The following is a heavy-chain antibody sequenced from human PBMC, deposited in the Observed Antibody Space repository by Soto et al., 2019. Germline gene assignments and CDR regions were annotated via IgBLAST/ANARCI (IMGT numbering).Heavy chain of an antibody. J-gene: IGHJ5*02. CDR2: VYYTGST. V-gene: IGHV4-31*02. Sequence: WTWIRQQPGKGLEWIGYVYYTGSTYHDPSLGSRVTISVNTSKNQFSLKLSSVTAADTAEYYCARDREKKVWFDPWGQGTLVTVSS. CDR3: ARDREKKVWFDP.